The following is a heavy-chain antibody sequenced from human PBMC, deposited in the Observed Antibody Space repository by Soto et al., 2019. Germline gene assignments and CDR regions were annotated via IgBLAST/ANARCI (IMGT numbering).Heavy chain of an antibody. CDR2: IRGSGGST. D-gene: IGHD6-6*01. V-gene: IGHV3-23*01. J-gene: IGHJ3*01. CDR1: GFTFSSYA. Sequence: EVQLLESGGGLVQPGGSLRLSCAASGFTFSSYAMSWVRQAPGKELEWVSAIRGSGGSTYYADSVKGRFTISRDISKNTMYLQMNSLRADDTAVYYCAKEDGVYSRSPLGVWGEGTTVTVSS. CDR3: AKEDGVYSRSPLGV.